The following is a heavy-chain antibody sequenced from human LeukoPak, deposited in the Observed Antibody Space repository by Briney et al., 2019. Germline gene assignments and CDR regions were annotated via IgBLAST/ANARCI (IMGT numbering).Heavy chain of an antibody. CDR3: TTPFFVVPSS. D-gene: IGHD3-16*02. Sequence: IPGGSLRLSCAASGFTFSNAWMNWVRQAPGKGLEWVGRIKSKTEGGATDYAAPVKGRFTISRDDSKNTLYLQMNSLKTEDTAVYYCTTPFFVVPSSWGQGALVTVSS. CDR2: IKSKTEGGAT. V-gene: IGHV3-15*01. J-gene: IGHJ5*02. CDR1: GFTFSNAW.